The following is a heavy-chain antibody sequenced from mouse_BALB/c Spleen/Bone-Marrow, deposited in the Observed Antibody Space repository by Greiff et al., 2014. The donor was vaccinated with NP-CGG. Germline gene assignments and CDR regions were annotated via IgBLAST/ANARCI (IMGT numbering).Heavy chain of an antibody. CDR2: INPYNDGI. D-gene: IGHD2-10*01. V-gene: IGHV1-14*01. CDR1: GYTFTSYI. Sequence: HLVESGPELVKPGASVKMSCKASGYTFTSYIMHWVKQKPGQGLEWIGYINPYNDGIKYNEKFKGKATLTSDKSSSTAYMELSSLTSEDSAVYYCARPATYYGNFYWYSDVWGAGTTVTVSS. J-gene: IGHJ1*01. CDR3: ARPATYYGNFYWYSDV.